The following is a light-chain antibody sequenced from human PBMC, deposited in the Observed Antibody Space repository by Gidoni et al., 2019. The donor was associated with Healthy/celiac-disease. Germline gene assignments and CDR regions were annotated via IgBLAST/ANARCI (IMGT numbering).Light chain of an antibody. CDR1: QSISSY. J-gene: IGKJ2*01. Sequence: DIQMTQSPSALSASVGDRVTITCRASQSISSYLNWYQQKPGKAPKLLLYAASSLQSGVPSRFSGSGSGTDVTLTISSLQPEDFATYYCQQSYSTPQTFGQGTKLEIK. CDR2: AAS. V-gene: IGKV1-39*01. CDR3: QQSYSTPQT.